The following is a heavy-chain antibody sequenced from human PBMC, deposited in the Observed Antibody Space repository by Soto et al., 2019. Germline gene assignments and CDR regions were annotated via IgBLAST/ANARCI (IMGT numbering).Heavy chain of an antibody. V-gene: IGHV3-48*01. CDR3: ARDRAEDY. CDR2: ISGSSSTI. CDR1: GFTLSSYS. J-gene: IGHJ4*02. Sequence: EVQLVESGGGLVQPGGSLRLSCAATGFTLSSYSMNWVRQAPGKGLEWISYISGSSSTIYYADSVEGRFTISRDNAKNSLYLQMSSLRAEDTSVYYCARDRAEDYWGQGTLVTVSS.